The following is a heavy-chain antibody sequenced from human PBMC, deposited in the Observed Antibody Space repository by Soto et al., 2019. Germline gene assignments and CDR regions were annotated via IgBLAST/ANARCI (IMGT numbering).Heavy chain of an antibody. CDR1: GDSFNDYY. CDR3: ARESGGATATLDYYYFYMDV. Sequence: QVQLVQSGAEVRKPGASVTVSCRSSGDSFNDYYIHWVRQAPGQGLEWMGWINTNSGGTKYAQKFQGWVSRTRETSIRTVYMQLSRLRSDDTAVYYGARESGGATATLDYYYFYMDVWGTGTTVTVSS. V-gene: IGHV1-2*04. D-gene: IGHD5-12*01. CDR2: INTNSGGT. J-gene: IGHJ6*03.